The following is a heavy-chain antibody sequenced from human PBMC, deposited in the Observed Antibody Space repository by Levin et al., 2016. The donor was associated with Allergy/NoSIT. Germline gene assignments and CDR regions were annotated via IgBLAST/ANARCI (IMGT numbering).Heavy chain of an antibody. J-gene: IGHJ6*03. CDR3: VRIREEYEYGVVTAKVTVMDI. CDR1: GDIVSRTTTA. V-gene: IGHV6-1*01. CDR2: TYYRSEWIS. D-gene: IGHD2-2*01. Sequence: SETLSLTCVISGDIVSRTTTAWTWIRQSPSRGLEWLGKTYYRSEWISDYSLSVKGRIAFNLDTVKKQFSLHLNSVTPEDAAVYYCVRIREEYEYGVVTAKVTVMDIWGKGTKVTVSS.